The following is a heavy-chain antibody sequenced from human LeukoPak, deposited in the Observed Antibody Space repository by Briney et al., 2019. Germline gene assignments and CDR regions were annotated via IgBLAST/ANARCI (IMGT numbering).Heavy chain of an antibody. D-gene: IGHD3-16*01. CDR3: VKDGPQSGIMDY. V-gene: IGHV3-30-3*01. Sequence: GGSLRLSCAACGFTFSGFSMYWVRQAPGKGLEWVAYILHDGSNEQYADSVKGRFTISRDNSKDTLSLQMNSLRTEDTALYYCVKDGPQSGIMDYWGQGTLVTVSS. J-gene: IGHJ4*02. CDR1: GFTFSGFS. CDR2: ILHDGSNE.